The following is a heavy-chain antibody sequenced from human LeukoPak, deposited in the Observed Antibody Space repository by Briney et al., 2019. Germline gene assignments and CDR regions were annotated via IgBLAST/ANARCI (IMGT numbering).Heavy chain of an antibody. V-gene: IGHV1-46*01. CDR3: ARAYYTSSWYIDY. CDR1: GYTFTSYY. CDR2: INPSGGST. D-gene: IGHD6-13*01. Sequence: ASVKXXCKASGYTFTSYYMHWVRQAAGQGLEWRGIINPSGGSTSYAQKFQGRVTMTRDTYTSTVYMELSRQRSEDTAVYYCARAYYTSSWYIDYWGQGTLVTVSS. J-gene: IGHJ4*02.